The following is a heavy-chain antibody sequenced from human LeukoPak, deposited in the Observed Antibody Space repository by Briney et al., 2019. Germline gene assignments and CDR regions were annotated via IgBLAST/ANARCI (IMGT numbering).Heavy chain of an antibody. V-gene: IGHV1-3*01. J-gene: IGHJ5*02. D-gene: IGHD6-13*01. CDR3: ARDDIAAAGNWFDP. CDR2: INAGNGNT. Sequence: ASVKVSCKASGYTFTSYAMHWVRQAPGQRLEWMGWINAGNGNTKYSQMFQGRVTITADESTSTAYMELSSLRSEDTAVYYCARDDIAAAGNWFDPWGQGTLVTVSS. CDR1: GYTFTSYA.